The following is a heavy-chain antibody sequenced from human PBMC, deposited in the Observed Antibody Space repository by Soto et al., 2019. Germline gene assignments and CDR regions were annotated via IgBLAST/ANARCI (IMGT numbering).Heavy chain of an antibody. Sequence: QVQLQESGPGLVKPSETLSLTCTVSGGSISSYYWSWIRQPPGKGLEWIGYIYYSGSTNYNPSLKSRVTISVDTSKNQFSLKLSSVTAADTAVYYCARRELGLREPPWQMGLGAFDIWGQGTMVTVSS. CDR3: ARRELGLREPPWQMGLGAFDI. CDR2: IYYSGST. J-gene: IGHJ3*02. V-gene: IGHV4-59*01. D-gene: IGHD4-17*01. CDR1: GGSISSYY.